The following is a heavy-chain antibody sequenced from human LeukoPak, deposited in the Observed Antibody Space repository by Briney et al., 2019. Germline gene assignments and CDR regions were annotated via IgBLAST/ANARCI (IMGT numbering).Heavy chain of an antibody. CDR3: ARDGTIIMIVDDAFDI. Sequence: SETLSLTCTVSGGSISSSSYYWGWIRQPPGKGLEWIGSIYYSGSTYYNPSLKSRVTISVDTSKNQFSLKLSSVTAADTAVYYCARDGTIIMIVDDAFDIWGQGTMVTVSS. D-gene: IGHD3-22*01. CDR1: GGSISSSSYY. V-gene: IGHV4-39*07. CDR2: IYYSGST. J-gene: IGHJ3*02.